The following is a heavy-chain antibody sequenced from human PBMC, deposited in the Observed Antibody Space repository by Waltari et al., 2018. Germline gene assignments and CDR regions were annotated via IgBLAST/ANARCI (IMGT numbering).Heavy chain of an antibody. Sequence: QVQLQESGPGLVKPSETLSLTCAVSGYSISSGYYWGWIRQPPGKGLEWIGSIYHSGGTYYNPSLKSRVTISVDTSKNQFSLKLSSVTAADTAVYYCARPLFIAAGFDYWGQGTLVTVSS. CDR3: ARPLFIAAGFDY. CDR1: GYSISSGYY. CDR2: IYHSGGT. V-gene: IGHV4-38-2*01. D-gene: IGHD6-13*01. J-gene: IGHJ4*02.